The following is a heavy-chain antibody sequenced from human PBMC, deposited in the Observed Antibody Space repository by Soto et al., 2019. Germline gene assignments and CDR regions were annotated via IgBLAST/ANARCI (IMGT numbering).Heavy chain of an antibody. J-gene: IGHJ5*02. CDR3: ARALELRWFDP. V-gene: IGHV1-18*01. CDR1: GYTLTELS. CDR2: ISAYNGNT. D-gene: IGHD1-7*01. Sequence: ASVTVSCKVSGYTLTELSMHWVRQAHGQGLEWMGWISAYNGNTNYAQKLQGRVTMATDTSTSTAYMELRSLRSDDTAVYYCARALELRWFDPWGQGTLVTVSS.